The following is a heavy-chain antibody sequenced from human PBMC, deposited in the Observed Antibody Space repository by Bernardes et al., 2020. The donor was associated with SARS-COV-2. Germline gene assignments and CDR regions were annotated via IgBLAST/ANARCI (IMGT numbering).Heavy chain of an antibody. CDR1: GGSITNYY. CDR3: SMSPSGYNYHFAY. Sequence: SETLSLTCSVSGGSITNYYYSWIRQPPGKGLEWIGYISYSGSTNYNPSLKSRVTMSLATSKNQFSLNLSPVTAADTAVYYCSMSPSGYNYHFAYWGQGTLVTVSS. V-gene: IGHV4-59*08. D-gene: IGHD5-12*01. J-gene: IGHJ4*02. CDR2: ISYSGST.